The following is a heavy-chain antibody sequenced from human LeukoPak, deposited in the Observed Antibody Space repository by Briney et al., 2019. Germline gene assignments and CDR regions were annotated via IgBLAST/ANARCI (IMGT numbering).Heavy chain of an antibody. D-gene: IGHD6-13*01. CDR3: ARDGVAAAAGTDYYYMDV. Sequence: ASVKVSCKASGYTFTGYYMHWVRQAPGQGLEWMGWINPNSGGTNYAQKFQGRVTMTRDTSISTAYMELSRLRSDDTAVYYCARDGVAAAAGTDYYYMDVWGKGTTVTISS. J-gene: IGHJ6*03. V-gene: IGHV1-2*02. CDR2: INPNSGGT. CDR1: GYTFTGYY.